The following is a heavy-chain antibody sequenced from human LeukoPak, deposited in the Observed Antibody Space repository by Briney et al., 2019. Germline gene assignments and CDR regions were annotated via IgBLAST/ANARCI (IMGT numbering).Heavy chain of an antibody. CDR2: INHSGST. J-gene: IGHJ4*02. Sequence: SETLSLTCAVYGGSFSGYYWSWIRQPPGKGLEWIGEINHSGSTNYNPSLKSRVTISVDTSKNQFSLKLSSVTAADTAVYYCARGPKSYCSGGSCYRFDYWGQGTLVTVSS. CDR1: GGSFSGYY. V-gene: IGHV4-34*01. D-gene: IGHD2-15*01. CDR3: ARGPKSYCSGGSCYRFDY.